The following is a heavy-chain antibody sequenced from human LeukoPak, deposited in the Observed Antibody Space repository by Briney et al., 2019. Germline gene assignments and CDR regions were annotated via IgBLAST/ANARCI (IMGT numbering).Heavy chain of an antibody. CDR1: GYTFTSYG. CDR3: ARAPTYYDFWSGYYHYYYGMDV. J-gene: IGHJ6*02. D-gene: IGHD3-3*01. CDR2: IGAYNGNT. V-gene: IGHV1-18*01. Sequence: ASVKVSCKASGYTFTSYGISWVRRAPGQGLEWMGWIGAYNGNTNYAQKLQGRVTMTTDTSTSTAYMELRSLRSDDTAVYYCARAPTYYDFWSGYYHYYYGMDVWGQGTTVTVSS.